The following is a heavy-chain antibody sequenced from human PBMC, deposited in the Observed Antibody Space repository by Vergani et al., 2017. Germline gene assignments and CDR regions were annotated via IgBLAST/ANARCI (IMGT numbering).Heavy chain of an antibody. J-gene: IGHJ6*03. Sequence: QVQLQESGPGLVKPSETLSLTCTISGGSISSYYWIWIRQPPGKGLEWIGYIYYSGSTNYDSSLKSRVTMSVDTSKNQFSLKLNSLTAADTAVYYCARAYYSYMDVWGKGTTVTVSS. CDR2: IYYSGST. CDR1: GGSISSYY. V-gene: IGHV4-59*01. CDR3: ARAYYSYMDV.